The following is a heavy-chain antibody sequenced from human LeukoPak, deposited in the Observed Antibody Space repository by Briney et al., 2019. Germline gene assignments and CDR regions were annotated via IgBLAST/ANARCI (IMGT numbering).Heavy chain of an antibody. CDR2: INPNSGGT. Sequence: ASVKVSCKTSGYTFTDYYMHWVRQAPGQGLECMGWINPNSGGTNYAQKFQNRVTMTRDTSTSTAYMELGRLTSDDTAVYYCARDLAQWLVSSGFNIWGQGTMVTVSS. CDR3: ARDLAQWLVSSGFNI. CDR1: GYTFTDYY. J-gene: IGHJ3*02. V-gene: IGHV1-2*02. D-gene: IGHD6-19*01.